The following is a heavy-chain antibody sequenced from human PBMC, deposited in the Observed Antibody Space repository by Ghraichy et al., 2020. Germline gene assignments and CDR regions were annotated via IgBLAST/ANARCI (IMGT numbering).Heavy chain of an antibody. J-gene: IGHJ6*04. Sequence: SQTLSLTCTVSGGSISSYYWSWIRQPPGKGLEWIGYIYYSGSTNYNPSLKSRVTISVDTSKNQFSLKLSSVTAADTAVYYCASFYDFWSGLDVWGKGTTVTVSS. CDR1: GGSISSYY. CDR3: ASFYDFWSGLDV. D-gene: IGHD3-3*01. V-gene: IGHV4-59*01. CDR2: IYYSGST.